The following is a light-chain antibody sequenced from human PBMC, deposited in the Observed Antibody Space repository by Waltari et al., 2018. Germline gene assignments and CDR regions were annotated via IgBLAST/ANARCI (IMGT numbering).Light chain of an antibody. V-gene: IGKV1-17*01. J-gene: IGKJ2*03. Sequence: DIQMTQSPSSLSASAGDTVTITCRASQGISTYLNWYQQKPGKAPKRLIYAAYSLESGVPSRFICIGPGTAVTLPLRSPLPEDFATYYCLQYKSHPYSFCQGTKGEIK. CDR1: QGISTY. CDR2: AAY. CDR3: LQYKSHPYS.